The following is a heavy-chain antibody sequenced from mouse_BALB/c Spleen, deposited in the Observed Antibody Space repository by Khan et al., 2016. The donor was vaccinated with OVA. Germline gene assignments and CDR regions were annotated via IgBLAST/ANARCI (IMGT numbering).Heavy chain of an antibody. CDR3: ARSYEYDVVGFAY. J-gene: IGHJ3*01. Sequence: QVQLKESGPGLVAPSQSLSITCTVSGFSLSNYGIHWVRQPPGKGLEWLGVIWTGGITNYNSALMSRLSISKDNSKSQVLLKMNRLQTDDTAIYSCARSYEYDVVGFAYGGQGTLVTVSA. CDR1: GFSLSNYG. V-gene: IGHV2-9*02. CDR2: IWTGGIT. D-gene: IGHD2-4*01.